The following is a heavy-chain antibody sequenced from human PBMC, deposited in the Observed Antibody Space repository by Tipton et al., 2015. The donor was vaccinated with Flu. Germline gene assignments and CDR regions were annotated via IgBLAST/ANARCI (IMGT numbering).Heavy chain of an antibody. V-gene: IGHV4-38-2*02. CDR2: VYHTGTT. Sequence: TLSLTCNVSGYSISTGDYWGWIRQPPGKGLERLANVYHTGTTFYKPSLRSRLTISVDTSKNQISLKLTSVSVADTAVYYCARSSTRGESDFWGQGILVTVSS. CDR3: ARSSTRGESDF. D-gene: IGHD3-16*01. J-gene: IGHJ4*02. CDR1: GYSISTGDY.